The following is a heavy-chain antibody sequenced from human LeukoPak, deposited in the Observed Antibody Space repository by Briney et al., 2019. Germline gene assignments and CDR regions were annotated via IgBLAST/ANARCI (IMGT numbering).Heavy chain of an antibody. CDR2: ISSNGGST. D-gene: IGHD3-10*01. V-gene: IGHV3-64*02. J-gene: IGHJ2*01. CDR1: GFMFSDYG. CDR3: ARRGTSGGWYFDL. Sequence: GGSLRLSCAASGFMFSDYGMHWVRQAPGMALEYVSAISSNGGSTYYVDSVKGRFTISRDNSKNTLHLHMGSLRAEDMAVYYCARRGTSGGWYFDLWGRGTLVTVSS.